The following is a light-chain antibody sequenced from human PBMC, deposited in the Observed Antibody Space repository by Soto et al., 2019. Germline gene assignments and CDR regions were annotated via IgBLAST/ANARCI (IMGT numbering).Light chain of an antibody. CDR3: HRLSNLPPIP. Sequence: EIVLKKSPFTLSLSQGERATLSCRASQSVNNNLAWYRQKPGPAPTLRLYDSCNRATGIPTTFSGGGSGTDFTLTIDILEPEDYAFYDCHRLSNLPPIPFGQVTLLEIK. CDR2: DSC. V-gene: IGKV3-11*01. CDR1: QSVNNN. J-gene: IGKJ5*01.